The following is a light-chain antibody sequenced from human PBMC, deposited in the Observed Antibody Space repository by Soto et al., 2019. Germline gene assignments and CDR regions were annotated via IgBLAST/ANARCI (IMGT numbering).Light chain of an antibody. V-gene: IGLV2-14*01. CDR1: SSDIGGYNY. Sequence: QSALTQPASVSGSPGQSITISCTGTSSDIGGYNYVSWYQQHPGKAPQLMIYEVTNRPSGVSNRFSGSKSGNTASLTISGLQADDEADYYCSSYTSSGTVVFGGGTKLTVL. J-gene: IGLJ2*01. CDR3: SSYTSSGTVV. CDR2: EVT.